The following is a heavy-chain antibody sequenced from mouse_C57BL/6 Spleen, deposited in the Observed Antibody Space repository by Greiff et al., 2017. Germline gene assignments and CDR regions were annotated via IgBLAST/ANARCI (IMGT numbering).Heavy chain of an antibody. CDR2: IYPSDSET. V-gene: IGHV1-61*01. Sequence: QVHVKQPGAELVRPGSSVKLSCKASGYTFTSYWMDWVKQRPGQGLEWIGNIYPSDSETHFNPMFKDKATLTVDKSSSTAYMQLSSLASEDSAVYYCARGDGYPWYFDVWGTGTTVTVSS. D-gene: IGHD2-3*01. CDR3: ARGDGYPWYFDV. CDR1: GYTFTSYW. J-gene: IGHJ1*03.